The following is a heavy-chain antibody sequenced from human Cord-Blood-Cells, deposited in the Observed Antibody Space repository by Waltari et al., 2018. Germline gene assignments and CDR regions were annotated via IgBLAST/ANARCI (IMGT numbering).Heavy chain of an antibody. CDR2: INHSGST. V-gene: IGHV4-34*01. D-gene: IGHD6-13*01. CDR1: GGSFSGYY. CDR3: ARREVNSSSWTVDL. Sequence: QVQLQQWGAGLLKPSETLSLTCAGYGGSFSGYYWSWIRQPPGKGLEWIGEINHSGSTNNNPSLRSRVTISVDTSKNQFSLKLGSVTDADTAVYYCARREVNSSSWTVDLWGRGTLVTVSS. J-gene: IGHJ2*01.